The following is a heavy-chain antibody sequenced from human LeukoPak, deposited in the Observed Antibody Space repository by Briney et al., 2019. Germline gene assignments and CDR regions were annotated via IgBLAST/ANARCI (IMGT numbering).Heavy chain of an antibody. CDR3: ARRRGYSGYDRRAWFDP. CDR2: INHSGST. D-gene: IGHD5-12*01. J-gene: IGHJ5*02. V-gene: IGHV4-34*01. Sequence: PSETLSLTCAVYGGSFSGYYWSWIRQPPGKGLEWIGEINHSGSTNYNPSLKSRVTISVDTSKNQFSLKLSSVTAADTAVYYCARRRGYSGYDRRAWFDPWGQGTLVTVSS. CDR1: GGSFSGYY.